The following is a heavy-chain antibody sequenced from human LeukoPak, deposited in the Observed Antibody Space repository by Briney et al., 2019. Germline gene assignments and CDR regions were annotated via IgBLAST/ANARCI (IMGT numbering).Heavy chain of an antibody. V-gene: IGHV3-23*01. J-gene: IGHJ4*02. CDR1: GLTLSSYT. Sequence: PGGSLRLSCAASGLTLSSYTMSWDRQAPGKGLEWVSGIIGSDGSTYYADSVKGRFTISRDNSKSTLSLQMNSLRAEDTAVYYCVGRDGSGYNDYWGQRTLVTVSS. D-gene: IGHD3-22*01. CDR3: VGRDGSGYNDY. CDR2: IIGSDGST.